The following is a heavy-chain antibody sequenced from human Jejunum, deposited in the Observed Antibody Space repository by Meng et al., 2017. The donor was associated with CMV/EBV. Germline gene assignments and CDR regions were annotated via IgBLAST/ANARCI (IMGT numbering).Heavy chain of an antibody. CDR2: VYYDGGST. CDR3: ARVPAELGSSSSSYYFDS. CDR1: MSSYF. V-gene: IGHV4-59*01. Sequence: MSSYFWTWIRQPPGKGLEWLGYVYYDGGSTNYNPSLKSRVTISVDSPENQFSLKLTSVTAADTAVYYCARVPAELGSSSSSYYFDSWGQGTLVTVSS. D-gene: IGHD6-13*01. J-gene: IGHJ4*02.